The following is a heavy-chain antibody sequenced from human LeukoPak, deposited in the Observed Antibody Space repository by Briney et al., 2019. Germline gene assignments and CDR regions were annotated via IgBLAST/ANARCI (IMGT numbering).Heavy chain of an antibody. D-gene: IGHD5-12*01. Sequence: PSQTLSLTCAISGDSVSSNSVAWNWVRRSPSRGLEWLGRTYYRSTWYYDYAVSVKSRITISPDTSKNQFSLQLNSVTPEDTAVYYCARGATAYFDHWGQGTLVTVSS. J-gene: IGHJ4*02. V-gene: IGHV6-1*01. CDR2: TYYRSTWYY. CDR3: ARGATAYFDH. CDR1: GDSVSSNSVA.